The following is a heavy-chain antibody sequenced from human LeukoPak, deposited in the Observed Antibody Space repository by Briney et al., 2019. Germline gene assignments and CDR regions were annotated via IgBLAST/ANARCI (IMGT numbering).Heavy chain of an antibody. CDR1: GYTFTSYY. CDR3: AREGESGTYLLDY. D-gene: IGHD1-26*01. J-gene: IGHJ4*02. V-gene: IGHV1-46*01. CDR2: INPSGGSA. Sequence: PGASVKVSCKASGYTFTSYYMHWVRQAPGQGLEWMGIINPSGGSASYAQKFQGRVTMTRDMPTSTLYMELSSLRFEDTAVYYCAREGESGTYLLDYWGQGTLVTVSS.